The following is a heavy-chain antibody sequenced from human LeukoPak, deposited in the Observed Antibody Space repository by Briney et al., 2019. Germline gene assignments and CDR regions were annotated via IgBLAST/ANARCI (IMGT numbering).Heavy chain of an antibody. V-gene: IGHV3-21*01. CDR1: GFTFSSYS. Sequence: PGGSRRLSCAASGFTFSSYSMNWVRQAPGKGLEWVSSISSSSSYIYYADSVKGRFTISRDNAKNSLYLQMNSLRAEDTAVYYCARDPNRQWLVTDDYWGQGTLVTVSS. CDR2: ISSSSSYI. J-gene: IGHJ4*02. CDR3: ARDPNRQWLVTDDY. D-gene: IGHD6-19*01.